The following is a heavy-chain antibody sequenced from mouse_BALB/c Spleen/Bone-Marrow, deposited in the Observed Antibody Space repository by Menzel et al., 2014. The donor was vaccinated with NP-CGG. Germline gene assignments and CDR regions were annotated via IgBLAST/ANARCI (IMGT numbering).Heavy chain of an antibody. D-gene: IGHD2-3*01. CDR1: GYTFSSYW. Sequence: QVQLQQPGAELMKPGASVKISCKATGYTFSSYWIGWVKQRPGHGLEWIGEILPGSGSTNYNEKFKGKATFTADTSSNTAYMQLSSLTSEDSAVYYCARWDGYWYFDVWGAGTTVTVSS. CDR2: ILPGSGST. V-gene: IGHV1-9*01. CDR3: ARWDGYWYFDV. J-gene: IGHJ1*01.